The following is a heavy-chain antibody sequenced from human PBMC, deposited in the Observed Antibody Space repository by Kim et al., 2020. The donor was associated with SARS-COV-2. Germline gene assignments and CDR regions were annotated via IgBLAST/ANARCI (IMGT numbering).Heavy chain of an antibody. J-gene: IGHJ6*01. CDR1: GFTFSSYS. Sequence: GGSLRLSCAASGFTFSSYSMNWVRQAPGKGLEWVAFISSSSSYIYYADSVKGRFTISRDNAKNSLYLQMNSLRAEDTAVYYCARVNIYDSSGYYYGYYYYYGMDVWGQGNTVTVSS. CDR2: ISSSSSYI. D-gene: IGHD3-22*01. V-gene: IGHV3-21*01. CDR3: ARVNIYDSSGYYYGYYYYYGMDV.